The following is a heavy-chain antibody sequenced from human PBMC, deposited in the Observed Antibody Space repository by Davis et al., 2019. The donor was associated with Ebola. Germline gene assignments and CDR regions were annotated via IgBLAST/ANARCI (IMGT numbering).Heavy chain of an antibody. D-gene: IGHD3-22*01. CDR3: ARDRTPYYYDSTGYYFDY. CDR2: IYRSGSS. V-gene: IGHV4-38-2*02. Sequence: SETLSLTCTVSGGSISSYYWGWIRQSPGRRLEWIGSIYRSGSSYYNPSLKSRVTISVDTSKNQFSLRLSSVTAADTAVYYCARDRTPYYYDSTGYYFDYWGQGTLVTVSS. CDR1: GGSISSYY. J-gene: IGHJ4*02.